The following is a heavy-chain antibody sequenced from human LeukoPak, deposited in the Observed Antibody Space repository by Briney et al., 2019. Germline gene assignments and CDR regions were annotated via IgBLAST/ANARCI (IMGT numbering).Heavy chain of an antibody. CDR2: INPNSGGT. J-gene: IGHJ4*02. CDR3: ARDLGIAAAGTFPSDY. CDR1: GYTFTGNY. Sequence: GASVKVSCKASGYTFTGNYMHWLRQAPGQGLEWMGRINPNSGGTNYAQKFQGRVTMTRDTSISTAYMELSRLRSDDTAVYYCARDLGIAAAGTFPSDYWGQGTLVTVSS. D-gene: IGHD6-13*01. V-gene: IGHV1-2*06.